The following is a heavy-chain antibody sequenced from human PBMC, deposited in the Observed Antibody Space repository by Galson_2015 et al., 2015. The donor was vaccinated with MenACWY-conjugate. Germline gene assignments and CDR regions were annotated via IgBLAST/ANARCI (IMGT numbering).Heavy chain of an antibody. Sequence: SLRISCAASGFTFRNYWMTWARQAPGKGLEWVASIKNDGSEKYYVDSVKGRFTISRDNAKNSMYLEMNRLRVEDTAVYSCTRGHYGTDVGAQGATVAASS. CDR2: IKNDGSEK. CDR1: GFTFRNYW. CDR3: TRGHYGTDV. V-gene: IGHV3-7*03. J-gene: IGHJ6*02.